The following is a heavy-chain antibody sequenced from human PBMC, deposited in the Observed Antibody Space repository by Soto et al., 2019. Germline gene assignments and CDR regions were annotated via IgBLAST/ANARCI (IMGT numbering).Heavy chain of an antibody. Sequence: GGSLRLSCAASGFTFNSYGMHWVRQAPGKGLEWVAVISYDGSNKYYADSVKGRFTISRDNSKNTLYLQMNSLRAEDTAVYYCAKDLGRDGYNLGFDYWGQGTLVTVSS. CDR3: AKDLGRDGYNLGFDY. J-gene: IGHJ4*02. CDR2: ISYDGSNK. D-gene: IGHD5-12*01. V-gene: IGHV3-30*18. CDR1: GFTFNSYG.